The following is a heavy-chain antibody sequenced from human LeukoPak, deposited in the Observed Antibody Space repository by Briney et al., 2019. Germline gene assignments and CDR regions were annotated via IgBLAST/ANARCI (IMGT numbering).Heavy chain of an antibody. CDR2: IYHSGST. Sequence: SGTLSLTCAVSGGSISSSNWWSWVRQPPGKGLEWIGEIYHSGSTNYNPSLKSRVTISVDTSKNQFSLKVSSVSAADTAVYYCARAYSSSWYWNWFDPWGQGTLVTVSS. J-gene: IGHJ5*02. CDR3: ARAYSSSWYWNWFDP. CDR1: GGSISSSNW. V-gene: IGHV4-4*02. D-gene: IGHD6-13*01.